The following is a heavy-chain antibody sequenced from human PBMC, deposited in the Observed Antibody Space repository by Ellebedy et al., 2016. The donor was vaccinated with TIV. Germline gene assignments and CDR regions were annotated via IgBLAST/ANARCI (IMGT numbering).Heavy chain of an antibody. Sequence: PGGSLRLSCAVSGFTFSSYTMNWVRQAPGKGLEWVSSISSSGRYIYYADSVKGRFNISRDNAKNSLHLQMNSLRAEDTAVYYCARGYRGYDNHYYYGMDVWGQGTLVTVFS. D-gene: IGHD5-12*01. J-gene: IGHJ6*02. CDR1: GFTFSSYT. V-gene: IGHV3-21*01. CDR2: ISSSGRYI. CDR3: ARGYRGYDNHYYYGMDV.